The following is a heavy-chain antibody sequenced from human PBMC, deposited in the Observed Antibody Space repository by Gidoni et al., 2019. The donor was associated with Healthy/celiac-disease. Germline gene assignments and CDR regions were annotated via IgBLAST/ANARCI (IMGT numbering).Heavy chain of an antibody. J-gene: IGHJ3*02. Sequence: QVQLVESGGGVVQPGRSLRLSCAASGVTFSSDGMHWVRQAPGMGLVWVAVISYDGSNKYYADSVKGRFTISRDNSKNTLYLQMNSLRAEDTDVYYCAILSGDQGAFDIWGQGTMVTVSS. CDR3: AILSGDQGAFDI. D-gene: IGHD2-21*01. CDR1: GVTFSSDG. CDR2: ISYDGSNK. V-gene: IGHV3-30*03.